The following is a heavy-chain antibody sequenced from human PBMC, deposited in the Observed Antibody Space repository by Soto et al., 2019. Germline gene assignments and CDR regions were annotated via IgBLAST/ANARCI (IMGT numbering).Heavy chain of an antibody. V-gene: IGHV3-48*02. Sequence: PWGSLRLSCVASGFSLANFPLNRVSQTPGKGLECISYISPRGDNIYYAETVKGRFTISRDNARNSLFLQMNSLRDEYAALYYCAKDPHPNIGWAYYFDSWGQRVPVTVSS. J-gene: IGHJ4*02. CDR2: ISPRGDNI. CDR3: AKDPHPNIGWAYYFDS. D-gene: IGHD6-19*01. CDR1: GFSLANFP.